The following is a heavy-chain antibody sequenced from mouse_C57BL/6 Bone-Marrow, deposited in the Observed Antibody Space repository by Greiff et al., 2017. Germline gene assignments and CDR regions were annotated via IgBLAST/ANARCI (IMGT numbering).Heavy chain of an antibody. CDR1: GYSFTDSN. CDR2: INPNYVTT. D-gene: IGHD4-1*01. CDR3: ARTGVNCVDY. J-gene: IGHJ2*01. Sequence: FQLHQPGPELVKPGASVKLSCKASGYSFTDSNMNWWKQSNGKSLDWIGVINPNYVTTSYNQKFKGKATVTVDKSSSTAYMQLNSLTSEDSAVYYCARTGVNCVDYWGQGTTLTVSS. V-gene: IGHV1-39*01.